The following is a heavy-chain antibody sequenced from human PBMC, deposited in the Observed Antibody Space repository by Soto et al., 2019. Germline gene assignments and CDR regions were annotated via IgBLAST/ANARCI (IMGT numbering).Heavy chain of an antibody. CDR3: AKGPKYDSSGYYWDY. CDR2: ISYDVSYK. J-gene: IGHJ4*02. Sequence: SLRLSCAASGFTFSSYGIQWVRQAPGMGLEWVALISYDVSYKYYGDSVKGRFTISRDNSKNTVYLQMNSLRPEDTAVYYCAKGPKYDSSGYYWDYWGQGTLVTVSS. V-gene: IGHV3-30*18. D-gene: IGHD3-22*01. CDR1: GFTFSSYG.